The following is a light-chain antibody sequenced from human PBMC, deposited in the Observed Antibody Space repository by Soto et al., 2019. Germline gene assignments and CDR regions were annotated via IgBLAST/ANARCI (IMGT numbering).Light chain of an antibody. J-gene: IGLJ2*01. CDR2: GNS. CDR3: QSYDSSLRGHVV. V-gene: IGLV1-40*01. Sequence: QSVLTQPPSVSGAPGQRVTISCTGSSSNIGAGYDVHWYQQLPGTAPKLLIYGNSNRPSGVPDRFSGSKSGTSASLAITGPQAEEEAGYYCQSYDSSLRGHVVFGGGTKLTVL. CDR1: SSNIGAGYD.